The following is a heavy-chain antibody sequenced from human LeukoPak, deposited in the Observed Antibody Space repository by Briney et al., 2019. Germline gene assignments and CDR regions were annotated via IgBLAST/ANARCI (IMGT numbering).Heavy chain of an antibody. CDR3: AKGYSSIAVRPPDY. CDR2: ISSDGSNK. Sequence: PGGSLRLSCAASGFTFSSYAMHWVRQAPGKGLDWVAVISSDGSNKYYADSVKGRFTISRDNSKNTLYLQMNSLRPEDTAVYYCAKGYSSIAVRPPDYWGQGTLVTVSS. CDR1: GFTFSSYA. J-gene: IGHJ4*02. V-gene: IGHV3-30*18. D-gene: IGHD6-6*01.